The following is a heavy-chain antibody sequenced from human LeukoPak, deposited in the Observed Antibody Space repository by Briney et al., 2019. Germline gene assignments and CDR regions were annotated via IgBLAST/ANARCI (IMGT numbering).Heavy chain of an antibody. J-gene: IGHJ4*02. CDR3: AKEWSGVSYGRFAY. CDR2: ITETASTT. V-gene: IGHV3-23*01. CDR1: GFTFSNYG. D-gene: IGHD1-26*01. Sequence: GGSLRLSCAASGFTFSNYGMSWIRQAPGKGLEWVSMITETASTTYYASSVEGRFTISRDNSQYTLYLQMNSLRAEDTAVYYCAKEWSGVSYGRFAYWGQGTLVTVSP.